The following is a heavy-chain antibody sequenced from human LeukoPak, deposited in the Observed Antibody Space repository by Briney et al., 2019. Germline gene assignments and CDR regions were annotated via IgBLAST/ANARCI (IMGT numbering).Heavy chain of an antibody. V-gene: IGHV1-18*01. Sequence: ASVKVSCKASGYTFTSYGISWVRQAPGQGLEWMGWISAYNGNTNYAQKFQGRVTITADESTSTAYMELSSLRSEDTAVYYCARSGLPSVLLWFGELLPREDWSDPWGQGTLVTVSS. J-gene: IGHJ5*02. CDR3: ARSGLPSVLLWFGELLPREDWSDP. D-gene: IGHD3-10*01. CDR1: GYTFTSYG. CDR2: ISAYNGNT.